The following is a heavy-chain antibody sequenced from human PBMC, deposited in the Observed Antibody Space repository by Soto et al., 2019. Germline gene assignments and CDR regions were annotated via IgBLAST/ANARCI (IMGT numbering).Heavy chain of an antibody. J-gene: IGHJ3*02. V-gene: IGHV3-21*02. D-gene: IGHD3-3*01. CDR1: GFTFNTYS. Sequence: EIQLVESGGGLVKPGGSLRLSCSASGFTFNTYSMTWVRQAPGKGLQWVSSISRSHTYIDYADSVRGRFTISRDNAHNALYLQMDSLRAEDTAVYYCARDSITIFGVVHHQSFDIWGQGTEVTVSS. CDR3: ARDSITIFGVVHHQSFDI. CDR2: ISRSHTYI.